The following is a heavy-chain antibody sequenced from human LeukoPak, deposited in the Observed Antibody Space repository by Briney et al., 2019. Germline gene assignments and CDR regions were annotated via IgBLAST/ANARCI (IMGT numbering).Heavy chain of an antibody. J-gene: IGHJ4*02. CDR3: TTYYLWGNDREGRTDY. D-gene: IGHD3-16*02. V-gene: IGHV3-15*01. Sequence: PGGSLRLSCAASGFTFSSYEMNWVRQAPGKGLECVARIKTKTDGETTNYAAPVKGRFSVSRDDSKNTLYLQMNSLETEDTAVYYCTTYYLWGNDREGRTDYWGQGTLVTVSS. CDR2: IKTKTDGETT. CDR1: GFTFSSYE.